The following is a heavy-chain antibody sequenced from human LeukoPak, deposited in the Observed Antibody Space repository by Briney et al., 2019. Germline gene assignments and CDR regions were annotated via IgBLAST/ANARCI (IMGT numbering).Heavy chain of an antibody. J-gene: IGHJ4*02. D-gene: IGHD4-11*01. Sequence: GGSLRLSCAASGFTFSSYAMSWVRQAPGKGLEWVSAISGSGGSTYYADSVKGRFTISRDNAKNSLYLQMNSLRAEDTAVYYCARDRTTVGHDYWGQGTLVTVSS. V-gene: IGHV3-23*01. CDR1: GFTFSSYA. CDR3: ARDRTTVGHDY. CDR2: ISGSGGST.